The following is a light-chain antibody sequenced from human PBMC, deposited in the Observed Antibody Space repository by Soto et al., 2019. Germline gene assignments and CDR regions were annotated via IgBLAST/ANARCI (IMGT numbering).Light chain of an antibody. CDR1: QSVGSS. CDR2: DAS. CDR3: QQRSYLFT. V-gene: IGKV3-11*01. Sequence: TQSPATLSLTKGERATLSCRVSQSVGSSLAWYQQKPGQAPRLLIYDASNRATGIPARFSGSGSGTDFTLTINSLEPEDVAVYYCQQRSYLFTLGG. J-gene: IGKJ4*01.